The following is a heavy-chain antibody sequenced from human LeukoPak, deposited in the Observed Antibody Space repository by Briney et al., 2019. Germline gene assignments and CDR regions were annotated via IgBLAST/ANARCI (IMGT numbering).Heavy chain of an antibody. CDR1: GFTFSSYG. V-gene: IGHV3-33*06. J-gene: IGHJ6*02. CDR2: IWYDGSNK. CDR3: AKGFIDYYDSSGYYGTSNYYYYGMDV. D-gene: IGHD3-22*01. Sequence: GGSLRLSCAASGFTFSSYGMHWVRQAPGKGLEWVAVIWYDGSNKYYADSVKGRFTISRDNSKNTLYLQMNSLRAEDTAVYYCAKGFIDYYDSSGYYGTSNYYYYGMDVWGQGTTVTVSS.